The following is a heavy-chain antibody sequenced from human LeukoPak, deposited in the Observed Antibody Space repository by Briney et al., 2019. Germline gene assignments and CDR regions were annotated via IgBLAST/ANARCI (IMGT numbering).Heavy chain of an antibody. CDR3: ARGRQVPAAMIVGY. V-gene: IGHV4-59*12. D-gene: IGHD2-2*01. CDR1: GGSISSYY. Sequence: PSETLSLTCTVSGGSISSYYWSWIRQPPGKGLEWIGYIYYSGSTYYNPSLKSRVTISVDTSKNQFSLKLSSVTAADTAVYYCARGRQVPAAMIVGYWGQGTLVTVSS. J-gene: IGHJ4*02. CDR2: IYYSGST.